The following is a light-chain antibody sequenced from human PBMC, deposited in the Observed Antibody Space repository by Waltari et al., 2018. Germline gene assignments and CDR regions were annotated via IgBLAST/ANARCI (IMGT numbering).Light chain of an antibody. V-gene: IGLV1-36*01. CDR1: SSNTGNNP. J-gene: IGLJ1*01. CDR3: AAWDDSLSGYV. Sequence: QSLLTQPPSRSAAPRQGVTIAGSGSSSNTGNNPVNWYQQLPGKAPKLLIYYDDLLPSGVSDRFSGSKSGTSASLAISGLQSEDEADYYCAAWDDSLSGYVFGTGTKVTVL. CDR2: YDD.